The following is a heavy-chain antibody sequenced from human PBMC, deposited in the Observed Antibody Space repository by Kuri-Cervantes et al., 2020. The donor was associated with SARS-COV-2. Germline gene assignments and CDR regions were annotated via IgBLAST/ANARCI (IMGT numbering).Heavy chain of an antibody. CDR3: ARVLWFGGPPDY. Sequence: GESLKISCAASGFTFSRYAMHWVRQAPGKGLEWVAVITYDGSNKYYADSVKGRITVSRDNSKNSLYLQMNSLRAEDTAVYYCARVLWFGGPPDYWGQGTLVTVSS. J-gene: IGHJ4*02. D-gene: IGHD3-10*01. CDR2: ITYDGSNK. CDR1: GFTFSRYA. V-gene: IGHV3-30-3*01.